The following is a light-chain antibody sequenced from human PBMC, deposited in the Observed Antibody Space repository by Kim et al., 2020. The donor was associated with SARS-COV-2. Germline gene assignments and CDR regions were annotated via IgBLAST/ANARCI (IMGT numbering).Light chain of an antibody. J-gene: IGKJ4*01. CDR3: QQRYNWPLT. V-gene: IGKV3D-11*01. Sequence: LATGERATLSCRASQGVSNSLAWFQQKPDQATRILIFETSNRATGIPARFSGRGSGTAFTLTISSLEPEDFAVYYCQQRYNWPLTFGGGTKVDIK. CDR1: QGVSNS. CDR2: ETS.